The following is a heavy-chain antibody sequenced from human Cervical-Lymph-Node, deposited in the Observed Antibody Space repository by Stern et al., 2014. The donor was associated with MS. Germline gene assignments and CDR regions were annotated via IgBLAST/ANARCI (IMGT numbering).Heavy chain of an antibody. J-gene: IGHJ2*01. CDR3: TRVAGGVAVKWYFDL. CDR1: GFTFSSYW. CDR2: IKADGSEK. D-gene: IGHD6-19*01. V-gene: IGHV3-7*01. Sequence: EVQLVESGGGLVQPGGSLRLSCAASGFTFSSYWMNWVRQAPGKGLGWVANIKADGSEKYYVDSVKGRFTISRDNAKNSLYLQMSSLGAEDTAVYYCTRVAGGVAVKWYFDLWGRGTLVTVSS.